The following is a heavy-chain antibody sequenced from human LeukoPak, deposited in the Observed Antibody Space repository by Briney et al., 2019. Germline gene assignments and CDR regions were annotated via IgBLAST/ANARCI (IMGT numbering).Heavy chain of an antibody. D-gene: IGHD6-25*01. Sequence: GASVKVSCKASGYTFTSYYMHWVRQAPGQGLEWMGIINPSGGSTSYAQKFQGRVTMTRDTSTSTVYMELSSLRSEDTAVSYWAREIEGRLAYWGQGTLVTVSS. CDR1: GYTFTSYY. V-gene: IGHV1-46*01. J-gene: IGHJ4*02. CDR3: AREIEGRLAY. CDR2: INPSGGST.